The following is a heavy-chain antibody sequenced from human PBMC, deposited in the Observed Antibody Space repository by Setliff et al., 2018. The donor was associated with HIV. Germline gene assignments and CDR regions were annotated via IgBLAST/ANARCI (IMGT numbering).Heavy chain of an antibody. CDR1: GGSFSGYY. Sequence: KPSETLSLTCSVSGGSFSGYYWSWIRQPPGKGLEWIGYIYVYNSERTNYNPSLTSRVTISVDTSRNQFSLRLTSVTAADTAIYYCARQVSIPGVAITPVDYWGQGALVTVSS. D-gene: IGHD5-12*01. J-gene: IGHJ4*02. CDR2: IYVYNSERT. V-gene: IGHV4-59*08. CDR3: ARQVSIPGVAITPVDY.